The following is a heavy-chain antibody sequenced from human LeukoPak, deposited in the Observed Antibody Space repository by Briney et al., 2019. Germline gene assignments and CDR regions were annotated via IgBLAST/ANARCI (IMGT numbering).Heavy chain of an antibody. CDR3: ARDNYDFWSGGTPFDP. Sequence: ASAKVSCKASGYTFTGYYMHWVRQAPGQGLEWMGWINPNSGGTNYAQKFQGRVTMTRDTSISTAYMELSRLRSDDTAVYYCARDNYDFWSGGTPFDPWGQGTLVTVSS. CDR1: GYTFTGYY. D-gene: IGHD3-3*01. V-gene: IGHV1-2*02. J-gene: IGHJ5*02. CDR2: INPNSGGT.